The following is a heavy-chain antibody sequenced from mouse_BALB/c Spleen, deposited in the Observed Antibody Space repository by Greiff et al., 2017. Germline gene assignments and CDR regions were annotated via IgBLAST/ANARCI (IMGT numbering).Heavy chain of an antibody. V-gene: IGHV6-6*02. CDR1: GFTFSNYW. D-gene: IGHD2-4*01. J-gene: IGHJ4*01. Sequence: EVKVEESGGGLVQPGGSMKLSCVASGFTFSNYWMNWVRQSPEKGLEWVAEIRLKSNNYATHYAESVKGRFTISRDDSKSSVYLQMNNLRAEDTGIYYCTKGLIYYDYGYAMDYWGQGTSVTVSS. CDR3: TKGLIYYDYGYAMDY. CDR2: IRLKSNNYAT.